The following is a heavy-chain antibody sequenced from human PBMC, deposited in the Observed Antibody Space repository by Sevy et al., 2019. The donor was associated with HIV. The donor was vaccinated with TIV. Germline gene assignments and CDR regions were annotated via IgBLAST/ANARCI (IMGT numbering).Heavy chain of an antibody. CDR3: ARVSVYYYDSSGYYTTGNAFDI. D-gene: IGHD3-22*01. Sequence: GGSLRLSCAASGFTVGSNYMSWVRQAPGKGLEWVSIIYSGVTTSYADSVKGRFTISRDNSKNTLYLQMNSLRAEDMAVYYCARVSVYYYDSSGYYTTGNAFDIWGQGTMVTVSS. CDR2: IYSGVTT. V-gene: IGHV3-53*01. J-gene: IGHJ3*02. CDR1: GFTVGSNY.